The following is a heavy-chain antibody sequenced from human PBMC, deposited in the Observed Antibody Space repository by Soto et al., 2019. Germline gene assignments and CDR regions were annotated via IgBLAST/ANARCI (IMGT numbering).Heavy chain of an antibody. CDR2: INPNSGGT. J-gene: IGHJ6*02. CDR3: ARTHCISTSCYSPYYYYGMDV. CDR1: GYTFTGYY. D-gene: IGHD2-2*01. V-gene: IGHV1-2*04. Sequence: QVQLVQSGAEVKKPGASVKVSCKASGYTFTGYYMDWVRQAPGQGLEWMGWINPNSGGTNYAQKFQGWVTMTRDTSISTAYMELSRLRSDDTAVYYCARTHCISTSCYSPYYYYGMDVWGQGTTVTVSS.